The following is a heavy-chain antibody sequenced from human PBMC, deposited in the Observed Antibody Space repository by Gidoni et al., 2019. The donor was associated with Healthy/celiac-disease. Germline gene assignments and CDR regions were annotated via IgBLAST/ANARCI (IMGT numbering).Heavy chain of an antibody. D-gene: IGHD2-21*01. V-gene: IGHV4-34*01. CDR3: ARGNILVAQDY. CDR2: INHSGST. J-gene: IGHJ4*02. Sequence: QVQLQQWGAGLFKPSETLSLPSAVYGGSFSGYYWIWIRQPPGKGLEWIGEINHSGSTNYNPSLKSRVTISVDTSKNQCSLKLSSVTAADTAVYYCARGNILVAQDYWGQGTLVTVSS. CDR1: GGSFSGYY.